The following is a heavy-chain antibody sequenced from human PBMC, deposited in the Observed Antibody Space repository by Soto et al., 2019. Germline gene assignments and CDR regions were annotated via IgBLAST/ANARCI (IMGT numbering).Heavy chain of an antibody. CDR2: FYYSGGT. CDR3: ARLVIYGSGSYPDY. CDR1: GGSISSRSYY. J-gene: IGHJ4*02. Sequence: QLQLQESGPGLVKPSETLSLTCTVSGGSISSRSYYWGWIRQPPGKGLEWIGSFYYSGGTYYNPSLKSRVTISVDTSKNQFSLRLSSVTAADTAVYYCARLVIYGSGSYPDYWGQGTLVTVSS. D-gene: IGHD3-10*01. V-gene: IGHV4-39*01.